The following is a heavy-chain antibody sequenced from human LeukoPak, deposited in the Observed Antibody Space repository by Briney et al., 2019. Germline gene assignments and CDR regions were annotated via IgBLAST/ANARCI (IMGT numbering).Heavy chain of an antibody. V-gene: IGHV3-21*01. CDR2: ISSSSSYI. CDR1: GFTFSSYS. CDR3: ARGFGGQQLEGSDY. J-gene: IGHJ4*02. D-gene: IGHD6-13*01. Sequence: GGSLRLSCAASGFTFSSYSMNWVRQAPGKGLEWVSSISSSSSYIYYADSVKGRFTISRDNAKNSLYLQMNSLRAEDTAVYYCARGFGGQQLEGSDYWGQGTLVTVSS.